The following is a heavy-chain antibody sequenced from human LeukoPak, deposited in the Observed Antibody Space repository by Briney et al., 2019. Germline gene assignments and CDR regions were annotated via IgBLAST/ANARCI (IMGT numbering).Heavy chain of an antibody. CDR1: GGSISSYY. CDR2: VYYSGST. J-gene: IGHJ4*02. CDR3: ARGRPMYYDSSGYPLIYFDY. V-gene: IGHV4-59*01. D-gene: IGHD3-22*01. Sequence: SGTLSLTCTVSGGSISSYYWSWIRQPPGKGLEWIGYVYYSGSTNYNPSLKSRVTISVDTSKNQFSLKLSSVIAADTAVYYCARGRPMYYDSSGYPLIYFDYWGQGTLVTVSS.